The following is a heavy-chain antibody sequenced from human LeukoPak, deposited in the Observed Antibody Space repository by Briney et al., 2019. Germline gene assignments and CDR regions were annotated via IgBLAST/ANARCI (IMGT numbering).Heavy chain of an antibody. D-gene: IGHD3-22*01. Sequence: GASVKVSCKASGYTFTDYYMHWVRQAPGQGLEWMGWINPNSGGTNYAQKFRGRVTMTRDTSISTAYMELSRLRSDDTAVYYCARGVLAGYDSSGYPFYNWFDPWGQGTLVTVSS. J-gene: IGHJ5*02. CDR2: INPNSGGT. CDR3: ARGVLAGYDSSGYPFYNWFDP. CDR1: GYTFTDYY. V-gene: IGHV1-2*02.